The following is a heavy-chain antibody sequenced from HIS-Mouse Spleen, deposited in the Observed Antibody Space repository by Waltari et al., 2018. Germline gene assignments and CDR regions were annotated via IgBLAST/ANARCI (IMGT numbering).Heavy chain of an antibody. CDR2: IYYSGST. CDR1: GGSISSSSYY. D-gene: IGHD1-26*01. J-gene: IGHJ4*02. Sequence: QLQLQASGPGLVKPSETLSLTCTVSGGSISSSSYYWGWIRQPPGKGLEWIGSIYYSGSTYYNPSLKSRVTISVDTSKNQFSLKLSSVTAADTAVYYCARSSGSGATHYWGQGTLVTVSS. CDR3: ARSSGSGATHY. V-gene: IGHV4-39*07.